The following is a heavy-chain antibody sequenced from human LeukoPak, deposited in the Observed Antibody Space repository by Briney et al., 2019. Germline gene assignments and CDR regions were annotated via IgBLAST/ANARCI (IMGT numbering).Heavy chain of an antibody. CDR3: ARAPDYYDSSGYYYGSYFDY. CDR1: VDSVSSNSAA. V-gene: IGHV6-1*01. D-gene: IGHD3-22*01. Sequence: SQTLSLTCAISVDSVSSNSAAWNWIRQSPSRGLEWLGRTYYRSKWYNDYAVSAKSRITINPDTSKNQFSLQLNSVTPEDTAVYYCARAPDYYDSSGYYYGSYFDYWGQGTLVTVSS. J-gene: IGHJ4*02. CDR2: TYYRSKWYN.